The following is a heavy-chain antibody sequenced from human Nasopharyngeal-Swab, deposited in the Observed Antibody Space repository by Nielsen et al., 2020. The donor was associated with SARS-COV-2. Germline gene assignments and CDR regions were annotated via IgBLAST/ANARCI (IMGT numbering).Heavy chain of an antibody. D-gene: IGHD3-3*01. CDR3: ARGKTGILEWLLPDEMSYGMDV. V-gene: IGHV4-4*02. CDR2: IYHSGST. Sequence: VRQAPGKGLEWIGEIYHSGSTNYNPSLKSRVTISVDKSKNQFSLKLSSVTAADTAVYYCARGKTGILEWLLPDEMSYGMDVWGQGTTVTAS. J-gene: IGHJ6*02.